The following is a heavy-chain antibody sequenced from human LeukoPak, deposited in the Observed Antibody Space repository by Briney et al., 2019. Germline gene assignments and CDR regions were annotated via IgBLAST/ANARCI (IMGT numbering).Heavy chain of an antibody. CDR2: IYYSGST. J-gene: IGHJ5*02. CDR1: GGSISSYY. CDR3: ARAKNYYGSGSYYTGWFDP. Sequence: SETLSLTCTVSGGSISSYYWSWIRQPPGKGLEWIGYIYYSGSTNYNPSLKSRVTISVDTSKNQFSLKLSSVTAADTAVYYCARAKNYYGSGSYYTGWFDPWGQGTLVTVSS. D-gene: IGHD3-10*01. V-gene: IGHV4-59*12.